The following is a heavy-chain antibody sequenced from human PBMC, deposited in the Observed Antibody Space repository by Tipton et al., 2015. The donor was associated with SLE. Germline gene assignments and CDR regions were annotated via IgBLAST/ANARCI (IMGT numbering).Heavy chain of an antibody. V-gene: IGHV3-49*04. D-gene: IGHD6-13*01. CDR3: TRDVAAAGTY. Sequence: SLRLSCTASGFLFGDYGMTWVRQTPGKGLEWVGFIRSKAYGGTTEYAPSVKGRFTISRDDSKRVAYLQMTSLKIEGTGVYYCTRDVAAAGTYWGQGTLVAVSS. J-gene: IGHJ4*02. CDR1: GFLFGDYG. CDR2: IRSKAYGGTT.